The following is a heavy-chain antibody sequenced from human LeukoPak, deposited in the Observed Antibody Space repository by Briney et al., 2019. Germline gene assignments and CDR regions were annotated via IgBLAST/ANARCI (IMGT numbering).Heavy chain of an antibody. J-gene: IGHJ4*02. D-gene: IGHD3-3*01. CDR3: ARGRYDFWSGPQYYFDY. CDR1: GFTFSSYS. V-gene: IGHV3-21*01. CDR2: ISSSSSYI. Sequence: TGGSLRLSCAASGFTFSSYSMNWVRQALGKGLEWVSSISSSSSYIYYADSVKGRFTISRDNAKNSLYLQMNSLRAEDTAVYYCARGRYDFWSGPQYYFDYWGQGTLVTVSS.